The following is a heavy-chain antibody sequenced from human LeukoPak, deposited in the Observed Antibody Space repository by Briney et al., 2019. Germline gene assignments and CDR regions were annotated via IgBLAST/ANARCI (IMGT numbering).Heavy chain of an antibody. CDR1: GGSFSGYY. V-gene: IGHV4-34*01. CDR2: INHSGST. D-gene: IGHD2-15*01. Sequence: SETLSLTCAVYGGSFSGYYWSWIRQPPGKGLEWIGEINHSGSTNYNPSLKSRVTISVDTSKNQFSLKLSSVTAADTAVYYCARGRIWFDPWGQGTLVTVSS. J-gene: IGHJ5*02. CDR3: ARGRIWFDP.